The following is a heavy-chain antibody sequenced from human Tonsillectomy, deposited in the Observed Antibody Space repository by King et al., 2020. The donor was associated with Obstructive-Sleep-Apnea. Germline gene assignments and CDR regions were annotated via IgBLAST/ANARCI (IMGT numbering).Heavy chain of an antibody. CDR2: ITWNGGSS. CDR3: AKDENGDYGAIGY. Sequence: VQLVESGGVVGQPGGSLRLSCAASGFTFDDYGMHWVRQAPGKGLEWVSLITWNGGSSHYADSVEGRFTISRDNSKNSLYLQMNSLRPEDSALYYCAKDENGDYGAIGYWGQGTLVTVAS. CDR1: GFTFDDYG. V-gene: IGHV3-43D*03. D-gene: IGHD4-17*01. J-gene: IGHJ4*02.